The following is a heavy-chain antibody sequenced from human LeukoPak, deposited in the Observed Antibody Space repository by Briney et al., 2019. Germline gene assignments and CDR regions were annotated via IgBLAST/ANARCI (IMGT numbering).Heavy chain of an antibody. CDR1: GYSISSGYY. V-gene: IGHV4-38-2*01. D-gene: IGHD1-26*01. CDR3: ARRSGSYRAGAEYFQH. CDR2: IYHSGST. Sequence: PSETLSLTCAVSGYSISSGYYWGWIRQSPGKGLGWIGSIYHSGSTYYNPSLKSRVTISVDTSKNHFSLRLSSVTAADTAVYYCARRSGSYRAGAEYFQHWGQGTLVTVSS. J-gene: IGHJ1*01.